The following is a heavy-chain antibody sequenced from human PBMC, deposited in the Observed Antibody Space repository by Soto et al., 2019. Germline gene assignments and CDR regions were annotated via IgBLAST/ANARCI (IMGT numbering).Heavy chain of an antibody. J-gene: IGHJ6*03. CDR2: IYPGDSDT. CDR3: ARYPTEETSRYDFWSGSNYYYYYYMDV. CDR1: GYSFTSYW. Sequence: GESLKISCKGSGYSFTSYWIGWVRQMPGKGLEWMGIIYPGDSDTRYSPSFQGQVTISADKSISTAYLQWSSLKASDTAMYYCARYPTEETSRYDFWSGSNYYYYYYMDVWGKGTTVTVSS. D-gene: IGHD3-3*01. V-gene: IGHV5-51*01.